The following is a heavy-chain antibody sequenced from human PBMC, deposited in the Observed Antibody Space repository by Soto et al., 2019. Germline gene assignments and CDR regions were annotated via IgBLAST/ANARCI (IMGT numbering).Heavy chain of an antibody. CDR1: GFIFGNFW. CDR3: ARGTGEATSSGKDQFDY. V-gene: IGHV3-7*01. J-gene: IGHJ4*02. Sequence: EVQLVESGGGLVQPGGSLRLSCAGSGFIFGNFWMTWVRQAPGKGLEWVANIKQDGSEKYYVDSVKGRFTISRDNVKNYLYLQMNSLRSEDTAVYYCARGTGEATSSGKDQFDYWGQGTLVPVSS. D-gene: IGHD1-26*01. CDR2: IKQDGSEK.